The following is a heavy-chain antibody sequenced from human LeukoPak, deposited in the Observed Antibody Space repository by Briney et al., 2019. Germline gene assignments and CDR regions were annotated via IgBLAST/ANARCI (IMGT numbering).Heavy chain of an antibody. D-gene: IGHD3-3*01. CDR1: GFTFSSYA. CDR2: ISYDGSNK. V-gene: IGHV3-30-3*01. Sequence: GGSLRLSCAAFGFTFSSYAMHWVRQASGKGLEWVAVISYDGSNKYYADSVKGRFTISRDNSKNTLYLQMNSLRAEDTAVYYCAKVAREGYYDFWSGYPTYWGQGTLVTVSS. J-gene: IGHJ4*02. CDR3: AKVAREGYYDFWSGYPTY.